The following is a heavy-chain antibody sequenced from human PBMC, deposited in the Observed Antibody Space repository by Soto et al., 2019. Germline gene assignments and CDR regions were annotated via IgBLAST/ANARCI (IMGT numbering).Heavy chain of an antibody. CDR1: GYTFTSYG. D-gene: IGHD3-10*01. Sequence: ASVKVSCKASGYTFTSYGISWVRQAPGQGLEWMGWISAYNGNTNYAQKLQGRVTMTTDTSTSTAYMELRSLRSDDTAVYYCARLELLYFFFGNVTVINELYTWAQDALVPVS. J-gene: IGHJ1*01. CDR3: ARLELLYFFFGNVTVINELYT. V-gene: IGHV1-18*01. CDR2: ISAYNGNT.